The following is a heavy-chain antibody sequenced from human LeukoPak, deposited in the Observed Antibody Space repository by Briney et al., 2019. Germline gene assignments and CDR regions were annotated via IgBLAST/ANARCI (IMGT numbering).Heavy chain of an antibody. V-gene: IGHV3-20*04. J-gene: IGHJ4*02. CDR3: ARLSAMVRGPEDIFYFEF. CDR2: INWNGGST. D-gene: IGHD3-10*01. CDR1: GFTFDDYG. Sequence: GGSLRLSCAASGFTFDDYGMSWVRQAPGKGLEWVSGINWNGGSTGYADSVKGRFTISRDIAKQSVFLQMNSLRAEDTAVYYCARLSAMVRGPEDIFYFEFWGLGTLVTVSA.